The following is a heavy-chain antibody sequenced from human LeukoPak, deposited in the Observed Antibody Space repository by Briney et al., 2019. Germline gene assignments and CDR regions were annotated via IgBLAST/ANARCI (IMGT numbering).Heavy chain of an antibody. CDR2: IYYRGST. CDR3: ARGSWSSSIDY. Sequence: SETLSLTCTVSGDSISSGDYYWSWIRQPPGKGLEWIGYIYYRGSTYYNPSLKSRLTISVDTSKNQFSLRLSSVTAADTAVYYCARGSWSSSIDYWGQGTLVTVSS. CDR1: GDSISSGDYY. V-gene: IGHV4-30-4*01. D-gene: IGHD6-6*01. J-gene: IGHJ4*02.